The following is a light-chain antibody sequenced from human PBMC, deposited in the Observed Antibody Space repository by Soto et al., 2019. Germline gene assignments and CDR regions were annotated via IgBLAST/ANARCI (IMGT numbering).Light chain of an antibody. CDR1: SSDVGGYIF. CDR2: DVN. Sequence: QSVLTQPPSASRSPGQSVTISCTGTSSDVGGYIFVSWYQQHPGKVPKLIIYDVNKRPSGVPDRFSGSKYGNTASLTVSGLQAEDEGDYYCVSFAGGTYVFGTGTKVTV. J-gene: IGLJ1*01. CDR3: VSFAGGTYV. V-gene: IGLV2-8*02.